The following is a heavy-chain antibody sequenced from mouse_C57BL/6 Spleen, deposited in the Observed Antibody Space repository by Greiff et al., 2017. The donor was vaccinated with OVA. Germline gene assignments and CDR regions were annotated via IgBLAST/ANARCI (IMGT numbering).Heavy chain of an antibody. J-gene: IGHJ4*01. Sequence: EVKVVESGGGLVKPGGSLKLSCAASGFTFSDYGMHWVRQAPEKGLEWVAYISSGSSTIYYADTVKGRFTISRDNAKNTLFLQMTSLRSEDTAMYYCARGLFITTVVDYAMTTGVKEPQSPSPQ. CDR3: ARGLFITTVVDYAMTT. CDR1: GFTFSDYG. V-gene: IGHV5-17*01. D-gene: IGHD1-1*01. CDR2: ISSGSSTI.